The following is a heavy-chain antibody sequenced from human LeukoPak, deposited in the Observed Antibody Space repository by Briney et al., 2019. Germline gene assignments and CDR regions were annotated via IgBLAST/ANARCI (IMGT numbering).Heavy chain of an antibody. J-gene: IGHJ4*02. CDR3: ASLRPPVVGATWVDY. CDR2: IYNTGSS. Sequence: SETLSLTCTVSGVSISSSSCYWGWIRQPPGKGLEWIGSIYNTGSSYYNPSLKSRGTISVDTSKNQLSLRLRSVAAAGTAVYYCASLRPPVVGATWVDYWGQGILVTVSS. D-gene: IGHD1-26*01. CDR1: GVSISSSSCY. V-gene: IGHV4-39*01.